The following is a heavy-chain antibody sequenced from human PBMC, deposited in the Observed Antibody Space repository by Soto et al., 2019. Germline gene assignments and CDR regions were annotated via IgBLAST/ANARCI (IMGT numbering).Heavy chain of an antibody. V-gene: IGHV4-59*01. CDR3: ARGAVLGVCSGGSCELGAFDI. CDR2: IYYSGST. CDR1: GGSISSYY. Sequence: SETLSLTCTVSGGSISSYYWSWIRQPPGKGLEWIGYIYYSGSTNYNPSLKSRVTISVDTSKNQFSLKLSSVTAADTAVYYCARGAVLGVCSGGSCELGAFDIWAQRTMVTGSS. J-gene: IGHJ3*02. D-gene: IGHD2-15*01.